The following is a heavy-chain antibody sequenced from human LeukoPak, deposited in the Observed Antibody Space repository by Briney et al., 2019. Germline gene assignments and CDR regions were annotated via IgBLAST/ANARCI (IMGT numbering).Heavy chain of an antibody. CDR3: AKERDGYNFFDY. CDR2: ISGSGGNT. V-gene: IGHV3-23*01. D-gene: IGHD5-24*01. J-gene: IGHJ4*02. Sequence: GGSLRLSCAASGFTFTNYAMTWVRQAPEKGLEWVSAISGSGGNTYYADSVKGRFTISRDNSKDTLYLQMNSLRAEDTAEYYCAKERDGYNFFDYWGQGTLVTVSS. CDR1: GFTFTNYA.